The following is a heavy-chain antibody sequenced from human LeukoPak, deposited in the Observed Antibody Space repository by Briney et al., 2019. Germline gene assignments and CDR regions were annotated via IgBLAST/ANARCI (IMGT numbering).Heavy chain of an antibody. D-gene: IGHD2-15*01. J-gene: IGHJ3*02. CDR1: GFTFSSYA. CDR2: ISYDGSNK. Sequence: SCAASGFTFSSYAMHWVRQAPGKGLEWVAVISYDGSNKYYADSVKGRFTISRDNSENTLYLQMNSLRAEDTAVYYCARGCSGGSCYPTAFDIWGQGTMVTVSS. CDR3: ARGCSGGSCYPTAFDI. V-gene: IGHV3-30-3*01.